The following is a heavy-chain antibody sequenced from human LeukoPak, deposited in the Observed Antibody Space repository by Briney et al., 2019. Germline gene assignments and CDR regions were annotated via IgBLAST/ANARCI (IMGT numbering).Heavy chain of an antibody. D-gene: IGHD6-13*01. Sequence: ASVKVSCKAFGGTFSSYAISWVRQAPGQGLEWMGRIIPIFGTANYAQKFQGRVTITTDESTSTAYMELSSLRSEDTAVYYCARDTLGSSSWYVGGFDPWGQGTLVTVSS. CDR2: IIPIFGTA. V-gene: IGHV1-69*05. CDR3: ARDTLGSSSWYVGGFDP. J-gene: IGHJ5*02. CDR1: GGTFSSYA.